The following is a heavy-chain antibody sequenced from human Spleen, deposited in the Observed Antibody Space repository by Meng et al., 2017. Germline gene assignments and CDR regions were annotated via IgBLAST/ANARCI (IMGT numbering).Heavy chain of an antibody. CDR3: ARGLEYYRVMAGYDY. CDR1: GFTFSSYE. CDR2: IWYDGSNK. V-gene: IGHV3-33*08. Sequence: GESLKISCAASGFTFSSYEMNWVRQAPGKGLEWVAVIWYDGSNKYYGDSVKGRFTISRDNSKNTLYLQMNSLRGEDTAVYYCARGLEYYRVMAGYDYWGQGTLVTVSS. D-gene: IGHD3-16*01. J-gene: IGHJ4*02.